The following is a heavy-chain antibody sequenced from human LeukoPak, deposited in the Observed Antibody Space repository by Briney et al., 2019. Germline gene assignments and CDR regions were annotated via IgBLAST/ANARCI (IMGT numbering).Heavy chain of an antibody. CDR2: IYYSGST. CDR1: GGSISSSSYY. CDR3: ARQDYGDYHMRAFDI. Sequence: PSETLSPTCTVSGGSISSSSYYWGWIRQPPGKGLEWIGSIYYSGSTYYNPSLKSRVTISVDTSKNQFSLKLSSVTAADTAVYYCARQDYGDYHMRAFDIWGQGTMVTVSS. J-gene: IGHJ3*02. D-gene: IGHD4-17*01. V-gene: IGHV4-39*01.